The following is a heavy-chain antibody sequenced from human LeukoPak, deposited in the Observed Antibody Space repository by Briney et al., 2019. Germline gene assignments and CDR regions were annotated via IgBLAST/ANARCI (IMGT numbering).Heavy chain of an antibody. J-gene: IGHJ5*02. D-gene: IGHD3-3*01. CDR3: ARGPKYYDFWSGYYPNWFDP. CDR2: IIPIFGTA. CDR1: GGTFSSYA. Sequence: AASVKVSCKASGGTFSSYAISWVRQAPGRGLEWMGGIIPIFGTANYAQKFQGRVTITADESTSTAYMELSSLRSEDTAVYYCARGPKYYDFWSGYYPNWFDPWGQGTLVTVSS. V-gene: IGHV1-69*13.